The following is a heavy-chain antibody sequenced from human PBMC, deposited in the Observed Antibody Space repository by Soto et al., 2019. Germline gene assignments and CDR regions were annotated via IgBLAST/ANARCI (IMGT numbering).Heavy chain of an antibody. D-gene: IGHD6-6*01. Sequence: PSETLSLTCTVSGGSSRRYYWNWIRQPPGKGLEWIGYVSYSGVTNYNPSLQSRVTISLDTSKNQFSLKLTSVTAADTAMYYCASRHEYSSNFDYWGQGALVTVSS. J-gene: IGHJ4*02. CDR2: VSYSGVT. V-gene: IGHV4-59*08. CDR3: ASRHEYSSNFDY. CDR1: GGSSRRYY.